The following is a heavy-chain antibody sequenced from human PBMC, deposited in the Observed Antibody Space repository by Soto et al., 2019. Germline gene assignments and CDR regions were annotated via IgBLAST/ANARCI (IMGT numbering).Heavy chain of an antibody. J-gene: IGHJ4*02. Sequence: ASVKVSCKASGYTFTSYAMHWVRQAPGQRLEWMGWINAGNGNTKYSQKFQGRVTITRDTSASTAYMELSSLRSEDTAVYYCARDPYYYDSSGYYPFDYWGPGTLVTVSS. CDR1: GYTFTSYA. CDR2: INAGNGNT. CDR3: ARDPYYYDSSGYYPFDY. D-gene: IGHD3-22*01. V-gene: IGHV1-3*01.